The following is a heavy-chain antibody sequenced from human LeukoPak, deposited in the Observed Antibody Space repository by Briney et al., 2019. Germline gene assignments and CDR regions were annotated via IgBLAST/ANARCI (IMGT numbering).Heavy chain of an antibody. CDR3: AKDPYGTRCFDY. V-gene: IGHV3-23*01. CDR2: LSGSGYNT. J-gene: IGHJ4*02. Sequence: AGGSLRLSCAASGFTFSSHALSWVRQAPGKGLEWVSSLSGSGYNTYYADSVKGRFTISRDNSKNTVYLQMNSLRAEDTAVYYCAKDPYGTRCFDYWGQGTLVTVSS. D-gene: IGHD2-2*01. CDR1: GFTFSSHA.